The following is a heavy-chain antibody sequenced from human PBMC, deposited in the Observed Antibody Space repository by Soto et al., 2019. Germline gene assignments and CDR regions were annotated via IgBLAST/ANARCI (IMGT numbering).Heavy chain of an antibody. J-gene: IGHJ4*02. Sequence: QVQLQESGPGLLKPSGTLSLTCTVSSGSITSSNWWSWVRPPPGKGLEWIGEVAHNGYSHPTSSLKSRVTLSIDKSRHQFALRLTSVTAADTAVYYCARNRYDGYDFDSWGQGTLVAVSS. V-gene: IGHV4-4*02. CDR1: SGSITSSNW. D-gene: IGHD5-12*01. CDR2: VAHNGYS. CDR3: ARNRYDGYDFDS.